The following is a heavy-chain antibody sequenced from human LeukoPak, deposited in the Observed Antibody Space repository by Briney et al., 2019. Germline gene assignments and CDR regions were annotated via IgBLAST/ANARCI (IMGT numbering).Heavy chain of an antibody. V-gene: IGHV3-9*01. Sequence: PGGSLRLSCAASGFTFDDYAMHWVRQAPGKGLEWVSGISWNSGSIGYADSVKGRFTISRDNAKNSLYLQMNSLRAEDTALYYCAKVFVRGVITPYRLGIGMDVWGQGTTVTVSS. CDR2: ISWNSGSI. CDR1: GFTFDDYA. D-gene: IGHD3-10*01. CDR3: AKVFVRGVITPYRLGIGMDV. J-gene: IGHJ6*02.